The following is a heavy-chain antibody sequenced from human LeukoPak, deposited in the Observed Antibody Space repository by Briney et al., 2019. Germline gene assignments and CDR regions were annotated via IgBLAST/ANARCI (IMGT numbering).Heavy chain of an antibody. Sequence: SETLSLTCTVSGGSISSYYWSWIRQHPGKGLEWIGYIYYRGSTYYSPSLKSRVTISRDTSKNQFSLKLSSVTAADTAVYYCARGSLTGASYGGDCFPLFDYWGQGTLVTVSS. CDR2: IYYRGST. D-gene: IGHD2-21*02. J-gene: IGHJ4*02. CDR1: GGSISSYY. CDR3: ARGSLTGASYGGDCFPLFDY. V-gene: IGHV4-59*06.